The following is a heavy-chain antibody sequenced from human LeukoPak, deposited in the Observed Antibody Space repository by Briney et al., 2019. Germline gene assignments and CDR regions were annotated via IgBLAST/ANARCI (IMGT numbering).Heavy chain of an antibody. Sequence: PGGSLRLSCAASGFTFSTYWMSWVRQAPGKGLEWVANIKQDGSEKYYVDSVKGRFTISRDNAKNSQYLQMNSLRAEDTAVYYCARRAVAASVPFDYWGQGTLVTVSS. CDR2: IKQDGSEK. V-gene: IGHV3-7*01. D-gene: IGHD6-19*01. J-gene: IGHJ4*02. CDR3: ARRAVAASVPFDY. CDR1: GFTFSTYW.